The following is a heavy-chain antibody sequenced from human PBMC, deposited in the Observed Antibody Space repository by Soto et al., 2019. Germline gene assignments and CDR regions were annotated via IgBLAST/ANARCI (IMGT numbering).Heavy chain of an antibody. CDR3: ARDPRHSGYYNIHY. CDR1: GFTVSSNY. J-gene: IGHJ4*02. D-gene: IGHD3-9*01. Sequence: PGGSLRLSCAASGFTVSSNYMSWVRQAPGKGLEWVSVIYSGGSTYYADSVKGRFTISRDNSKNTLYLQMNSLRAEDTAVYYCARDPRHSGYYNIHYWGQGTLVTVSS. V-gene: IGHV3-53*01. CDR2: IYSGGST.